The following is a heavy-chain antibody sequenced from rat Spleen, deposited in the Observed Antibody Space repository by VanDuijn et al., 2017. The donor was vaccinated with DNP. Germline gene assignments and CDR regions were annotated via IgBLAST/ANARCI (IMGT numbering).Heavy chain of an antibody. D-gene: IGHD1-12*02. V-gene: IGHV5-22*01. J-gene: IGHJ2*01. CDR3: ATQGDGTYYYPYYFDY. CDR1: GFTFSDHY. Sequence: EVQLVESGGALVQPGRSLKLSCAASGFTFSDHYMAWVRQAPKKGLEWVASISYEGSSTYYGDSVKGRFTISRDNAKSTLYLQMKSLRSEDTATYYCATQGDGTYYYPYYFDYWGQGVMVTVSS. CDR2: ISYEGSST.